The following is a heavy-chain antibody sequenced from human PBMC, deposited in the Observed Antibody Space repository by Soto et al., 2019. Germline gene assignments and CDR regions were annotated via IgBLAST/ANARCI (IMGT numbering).Heavy chain of an antibody. V-gene: IGHV4-31*03. CDR2: IYYSGCT. CDR1: GGSISSGGYY. Sequence: QVQLQESGPGLVKPSQTLSLTCTVSGGSISSGGYYWTWIRQHPGKGLEWIGYIYYSGCTYYNPSPKCRVTISVGPSNNQLPLKLSPVTAADTAVYYCARSVFPWGQGSLVTVSS. J-gene: IGHJ5*02. CDR3: ARSVFP.